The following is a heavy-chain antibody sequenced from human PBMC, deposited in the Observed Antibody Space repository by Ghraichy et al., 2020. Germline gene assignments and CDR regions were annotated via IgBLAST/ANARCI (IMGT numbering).Heavy chain of an antibody. CDR1: GFTFSSYS. Sequence: LSLTCAASGFTFSSYSMNWVRQAPGKGLEWVSYISSSSSTIYYADSVKGRFTISRDNAKNSLYLQMNSLRDEDTAVYYCARVLWFGEPTWDYWGQGTLVTVSS. CDR3: ARVLWFGEPTWDY. V-gene: IGHV3-48*02. CDR2: ISSSSSTI. D-gene: IGHD3-10*01. J-gene: IGHJ4*02.